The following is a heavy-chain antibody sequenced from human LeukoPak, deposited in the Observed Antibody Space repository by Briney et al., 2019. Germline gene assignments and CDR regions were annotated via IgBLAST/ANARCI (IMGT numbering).Heavy chain of an antibody. CDR3: ARDLYYYDSSGYAFDI. J-gene: IGHJ3*02. D-gene: IGHD3-22*01. V-gene: IGHV1-2*02. Sequence: ASVKVSCKASGYTFRNYAINWVRQAPGQGLEWMGWINPNSGGTNYAQKFQGRVTMTRDTSMSTAYMELSRLRSDDTAVYYCARDLYYYDSSGYAFDIWGQGTMVTVSS. CDR1: GYTFRNYA. CDR2: INPNSGGT.